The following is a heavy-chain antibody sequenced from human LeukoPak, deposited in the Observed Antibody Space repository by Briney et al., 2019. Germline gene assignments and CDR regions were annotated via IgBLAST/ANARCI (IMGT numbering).Heavy chain of an antibody. D-gene: IGHD5-24*01. CDR1: GGSISSYY. CDR3: ARSRDGYIHFDY. CDR2: IYYSGST. J-gene: IGHJ4*02. Sequence: PSEXLSLTCTVSGGSISSYYWSWIRQPPGKGLEGIGYIYYSGSTNYNPSLTSRVTISVDTSKNQFSLKLSSVTAADTAVYYCARSRDGYIHFDYWGQGTLLTVSS. V-gene: IGHV4-59*01.